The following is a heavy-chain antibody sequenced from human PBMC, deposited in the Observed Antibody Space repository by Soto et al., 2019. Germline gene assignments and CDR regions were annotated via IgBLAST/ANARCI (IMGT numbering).Heavy chain of an antibody. CDR1: GFTFSTYA. CDR3: VRGVRLHFDL. V-gene: IGHV3-23*01. Sequence: EVQLLESGGGLVQPGGSLRLSCGVSGFTFSTYAMSWVRQAPGKGLEWVSAISGSGTKTFYADSVKGLFTISRDNSKNTLHLHMSSLRVEDTAVYYCVRGVRLHFDLWGQGTLVTVSS. J-gene: IGHJ4*02. CDR2: ISGSGTKT.